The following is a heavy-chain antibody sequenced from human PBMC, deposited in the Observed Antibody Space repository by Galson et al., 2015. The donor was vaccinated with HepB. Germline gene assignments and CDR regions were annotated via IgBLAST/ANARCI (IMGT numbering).Heavy chain of an antibody. CDR3: AKAKIGLSGRAIDY. Sequence: SLRLSCAASGFTFSSYAMSWVRQTPGKGLEWVSAISGSGGSTYYADSVKGRFTISRDNSKNTLYLQMNSLRTEDTAVYYCAKAKIGLSGRAIDYWGQGTLVTVSS. CDR1: GFTFSSYA. D-gene: IGHD3-16*02. CDR2: ISGSGGST. V-gene: IGHV3-23*01. J-gene: IGHJ4*02.